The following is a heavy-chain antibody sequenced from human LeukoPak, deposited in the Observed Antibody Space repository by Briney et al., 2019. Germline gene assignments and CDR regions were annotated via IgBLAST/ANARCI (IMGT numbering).Heavy chain of an antibody. CDR1: GFSFSSYS. V-gene: IGHV3-21*01. J-gene: IGHJ4*02. CDR3: SKDHVELVRGVLDY. CDR2: ISSTSTYI. Sequence: GGSLRLSCADSGFSFSSYSMNWARQAPGKGLEWVSSISSTSTYIYYADSVKGRFTISRDKSKNSLYLQMNSLRAEDTAVYYCSKDHVELVRGVLDYWGQGTLVTVSS. D-gene: IGHD3-10*01.